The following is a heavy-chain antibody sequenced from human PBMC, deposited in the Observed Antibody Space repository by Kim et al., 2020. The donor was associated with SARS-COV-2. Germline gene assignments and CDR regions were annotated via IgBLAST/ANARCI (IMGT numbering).Heavy chain of an antibody. CDR3: AKAHRTRWAVAAHFDY. CDR1: GFTFSSYA. J-gene: IGHJ4*02. CDR2: ISGSGGST. D-gene: IGHD6-19*01. V-gene: IGHV3-23*01. Sequence: GGSLRLSCAASGFTFSSYAMSWVRQAPGKGLEWVSAISGSGGSTYYADSVKGRFTISRDNSKNTLYLQMNSLRAEDTAVYYCAKAHRTRWAVAAHFDYWGQGTLVTVSS.